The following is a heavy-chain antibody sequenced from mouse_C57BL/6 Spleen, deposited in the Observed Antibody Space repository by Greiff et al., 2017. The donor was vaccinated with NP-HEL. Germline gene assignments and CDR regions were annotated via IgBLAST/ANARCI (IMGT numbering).Heavy chain of an antibody. V-gene: IGHV1-69*01. CDR3: ASLYDGYLN. Sequence: QVQLQQPGAELVMPGASVKLSCKASGYTFTSYWMHWVKQRPGQGLEWIGEIDPSDSYTNYNQKFKGKSTLTVDISSSTAYMQLSSLTSEDSAVYYCASLYDGYLNWGQGTLVTVSA. J-gene: IGHJ3*01. D-gene: IGHD2-3*01. CDR1: GYTFTSYW. CDR2: IDPSDSYT.